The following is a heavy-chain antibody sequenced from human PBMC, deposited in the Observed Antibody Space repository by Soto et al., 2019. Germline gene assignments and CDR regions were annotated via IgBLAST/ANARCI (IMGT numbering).Heavy chain of an antibody. CDR1: GFTFSSYA. V-gene: IGHV3-23*01. Sequence: GGSLRLACATSGFTFSSYAMSWVRQPPGKGLEWVSVISGSGGSTYYADSVKGRFTISRDNSKNTLYLQMNSLRAEDTAVYYCAKDRYYDSSGYYGYWGQGTLVTVSS. J-gene: IGHJ4*02. CDR2: ISGSGGST. D-gene: IGHD3-22*01. CDR3: AKDRYYDSSGYYGY.